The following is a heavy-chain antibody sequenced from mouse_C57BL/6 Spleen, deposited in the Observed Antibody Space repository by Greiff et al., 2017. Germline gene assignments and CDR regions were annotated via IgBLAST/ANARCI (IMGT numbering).Heavy chain of an antibody. CDR1: GYTFTDYE. Sequence: VQLQESGAELVRPGASVTLSCKASGYTFTDYEMHWVKQTPVHGLEWIGAIDPETGGTAYNQKFKGKAILTADKSSSTAYMGLRSLTSEDSAVYYCTDYGSSFFAYWGQGTLVTVSA. CDR3: TDYGSSFFAY. D-gene: IGHD1-1*01. V-gene: IGHV1-15*01. J-gene: IGHJ3*01. CDR2: IDPETGGT.